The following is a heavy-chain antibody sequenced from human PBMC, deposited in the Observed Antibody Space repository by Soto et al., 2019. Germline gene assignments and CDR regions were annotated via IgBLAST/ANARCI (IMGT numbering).Heavy chain of an antibody. Sequence: QVQLVESGGGVVQPGRSLRLSCAASGFTFSSYGMHWVRQAPGTGLEWVAVIWYAGSNKYYADSVKGRFTISRDNSKNTLYLQMNSLRAEDTAVYYCARESSGYSYGDQGYYGMDVWGQGTTVTVSS. D-gene: IGHD5-18*01. CDR3: ARESSGYSYGDQGYYGMDV. CDR1: GFTFSSYG. V-gene: IGHV3-33*01. J-gene: IGHJ6*02. CDR2: IWYAGSNK.